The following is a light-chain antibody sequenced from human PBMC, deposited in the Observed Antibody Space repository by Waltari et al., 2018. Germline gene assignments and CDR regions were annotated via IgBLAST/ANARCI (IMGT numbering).Light chain of an antibody. CDR3: SSYITTNTLEL. CDR2: DVS. V-gene: IGLV2-14*03. J-gene: IGLJ2*01. Sequence: QSALTQPASVSGSPGQSITISCTATSSDVGSSNYVSWYQQHPGKAPKLMIYDVSYRPSGVSNRFSGSKSGNTASLTISGLQAEDEADYYCSSYITTNTLELFGGGTSLTVL. CDR1: SSDVGSSNY.